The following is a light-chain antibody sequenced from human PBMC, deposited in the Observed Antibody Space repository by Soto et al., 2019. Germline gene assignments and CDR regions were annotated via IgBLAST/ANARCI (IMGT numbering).Light chain of an antibody. Sequence: LTQAPSVSVAPGQTAWVTCGGDDIGDKRVHWYQQRPGQAPVLVVYNDRDRPSGIPERFSGSNSGNTATLTISRVEGGDEADYYCQVWDSSSLHVVFGGGTKLTVL. V-gene: IGLV3-21*02. CDR3: QVWDSSSLHVV. CDR1: DIGDKR. CDR2: NDR. J-gene: IGLJ2*01.